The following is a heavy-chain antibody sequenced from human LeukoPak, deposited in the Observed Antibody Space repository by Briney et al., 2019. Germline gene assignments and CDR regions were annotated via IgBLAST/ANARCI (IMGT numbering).Heavy chain of an antibody. Sequence: SETPSLTCTVSGGSISTYSWTWIRQPPWKGLEWIGNIYYSGSTNYNPSLKSRVTISIDTSKNQFSLKVSSVTAADTAVYYCARAHSSGWPHMFDPWGQGTLVTVPS. V-gene: IGHV4-59*01. CDR2: IYYSGST. CDR3: ARAHSSGWPHMFDP. D-gene: IGHD6-19*01. J-gene: IGHJ5*02. CDR1: GGSISTYS.